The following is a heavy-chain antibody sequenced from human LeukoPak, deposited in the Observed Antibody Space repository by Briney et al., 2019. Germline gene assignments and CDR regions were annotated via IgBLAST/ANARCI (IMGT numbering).Heavy chain of an antibody. CDR2: IYYSGST. D-gene: IGHD5-12*01. J-gene: IGHJ4*02. V-gene: IGHV4-59*01. CDR1: GGSISSYY. CDR3: VRGNDIVAYYFDY. Sequence: SETLSLTCTVSGGSISSYYWSWIRQPPGKGLEWIGYIYYSGSTNYNPSLKSRVTISVDTSKNQFSLKLSSVTAADTAVYYCVRGNDIVAYYFDYWGQGTLVTVSS.